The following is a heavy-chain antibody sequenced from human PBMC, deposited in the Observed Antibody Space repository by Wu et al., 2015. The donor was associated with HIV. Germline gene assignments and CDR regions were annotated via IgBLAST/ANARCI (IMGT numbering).Heavy chain of an antibody. J-gene: IGHJ4*02. Sequence: QVRLIQSGAEVKKPGASVKVSCKASGYTFTHYDINWVRQATGQGLEWMGWMNPNTGNTGYAQKFQGRVTMTRDTSISTSYMELSSLRSEDTAVYYCARGRYCTGASCYADYWGQGTLVTVSS. D-gene: IGHD2-2*01. CDR3: ARGRYCTGASCYADY. CDR2: MNPNTGNT. CDR1: GYTFTHYD. V-gene: IGHV1-8*01.